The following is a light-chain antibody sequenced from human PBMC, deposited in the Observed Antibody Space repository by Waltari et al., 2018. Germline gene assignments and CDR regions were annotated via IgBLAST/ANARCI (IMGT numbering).Light chain of an antibody. CDR2: WAS. CDR1: QSVLHSSNNKNY. CDR3: QQYYSSPRT. J-gene: IGKJ1*01. Sequence: DIVMTQSPDSLAVSLGERAAINCKSRQSVLHSSNNKNYLAWFPQKPGQPPKLLIYWASTRESGIPDRFSGSGSGTDFTLTISSLQAEDVAVYYCQQYYSSPRTFGQGTKVEIK. V-gene: IGKV4-1*01.